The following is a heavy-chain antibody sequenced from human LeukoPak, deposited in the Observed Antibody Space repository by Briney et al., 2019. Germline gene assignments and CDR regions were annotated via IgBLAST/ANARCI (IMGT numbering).Heavy chain of an antibody. CDR2: ISSSSSYI. Sequence: GGSLRLSCAASGFTFSSYSMNWVRQAPGKGLEWVSSISSSSSYIYYADSVKGRFTISRDNAKNSLYLQMNSLRAEDTAVYYCAREKYYYGSGSYSKGRNWFDPWGQGTLVTVSS. CDR1: GFTFSSYS. V-gene: IGHV3-21*04. J-gene: IGHJ5*02. D-gene: IGHD3-10*01. CDR3: AREKYYYGSGSYSKGRNWFDP.